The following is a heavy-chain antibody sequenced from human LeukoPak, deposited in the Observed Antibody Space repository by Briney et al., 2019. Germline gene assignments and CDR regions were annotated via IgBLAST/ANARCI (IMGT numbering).Heavy chain of an antibody. Sequence: GASVKVSCKASGYTFTGYYMHWVRQAPGQGLEWMGWINPNSGGTNYAQKFQGRVTMTRDMSISTAYMELSRLRSDDTAVYYCARDVGFGGYCSSTSCQYSDYWGQGTLVTVSS. CDR3: ARDVGFGGYCSSTSCQYSDY. CDR1: GYTFTGYY. V-gene: IGHV1-2*02. CDR2: INPNSGGT. D-gene: IGHD2-2*01. J-gene: IGHJ4*02.